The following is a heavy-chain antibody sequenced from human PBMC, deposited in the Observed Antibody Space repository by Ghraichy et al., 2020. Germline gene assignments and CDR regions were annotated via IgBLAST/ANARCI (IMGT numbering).Heavy chain of an antibody. CDR3: ARGRGSSYAFDI. V-gene: IGHV4-34*01. CDR1: GGSFSGYY. Sequence: ETLSLTCAVYGGSFSGYYWSWIRQPPGKGLEWIGEINHSGSTNYNPSLKSRVTISVDTSKNQFSLKLSSVTAADTAVYYCARGRGSSYAFDIWGQGTMVTVSS. J-gene: IGHJ3*02. CDR2: INHSGST. D-gene: IGHD6-6*01.